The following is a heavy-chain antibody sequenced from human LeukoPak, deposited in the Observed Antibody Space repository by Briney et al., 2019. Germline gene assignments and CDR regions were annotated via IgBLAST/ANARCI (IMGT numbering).Heavy chain of an antibody. CDR3: ARDLGDYSSSWYGGDY. Sequence: PGGSLRLSCAASGFTFSSYSMNWVRQAPGKGLEWVSSISSSSYIYYAGSVKGRFTISRDNAKNSLYLQMNSLRAEDTAVYYCARDLGDYSSSWYGGDYWGQGTLVTVSS. D-gene: IGHD6-13*01. V-gene: IGHV3-21*01. CDR2: ISSSSYI. J-gene: IGHJ4*02. CDR1: GFTFSSYS.